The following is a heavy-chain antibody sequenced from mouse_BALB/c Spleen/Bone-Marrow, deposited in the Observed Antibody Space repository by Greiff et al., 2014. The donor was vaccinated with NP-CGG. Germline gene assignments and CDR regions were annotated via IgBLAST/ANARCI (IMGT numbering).Heavy chain of an antibody. J-gene: IGHJ4*01. D-gene: IGHD2-4*01. V-gene: IGHV1-54*01. Sequence: QVQLQQSGAELVRPGTSVKVSCKGSGYAFTNYLIEWVKQRPGQGLEWIGVINSGSGGTKYNEKFKGKATLTADKSSSTAYMQLSSLTSDDSAVYFCARAITGAMDYWGQGTSVTVSS. CDR3: ARAITGAMDY. CDR1: GYAFTNYL. CDR2: INSGSGGT.